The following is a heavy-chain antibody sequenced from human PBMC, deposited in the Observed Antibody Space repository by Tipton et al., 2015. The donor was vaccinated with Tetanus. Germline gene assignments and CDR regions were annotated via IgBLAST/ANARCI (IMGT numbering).Heavy chain of an antibody. V-gene: IGHV1-46*01. D-gene: IGHD1-1*01. CDR3: XXEGMXGTGDAFNL. CDR2: INPSSGSS. J-gene: IGHJ3*01. Sequence: QLVQSGAEMKNPXASVXXXCKXXXYIXXXHXXXWVXXXPGXXXEWMGIINPSSGSSSYAQQFQGKITMTRDMSTSTVYIDLRSLXXXDTXXXYCXXEGMXGTGDAFNLWXQGTMVTVSS. CDR1: XYIXXXHX.